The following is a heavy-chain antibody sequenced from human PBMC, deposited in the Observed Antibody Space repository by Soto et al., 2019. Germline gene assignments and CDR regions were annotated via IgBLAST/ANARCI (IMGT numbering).Heavy chain of an antibody. Sequence: SETLSLTCTVSGGSISSGDYYWSWIRQPPGKGLEWIGYIYYSGSTYYNPTLKSRVTISVDTSKNQFSLKLSSVTAADTAVYYCARDSRGSGSYYYYYYGMDVWGQGTTVTVSS. V-gene: IGHV4-30-4*01. CDR1: GGSISSGDYY. CDR3: ARDSRGSGSYYYYYYGMDV. D-gene: IGHD3-10*01. CDR2: IYYSGST. J-gene: IGHJ6*02.